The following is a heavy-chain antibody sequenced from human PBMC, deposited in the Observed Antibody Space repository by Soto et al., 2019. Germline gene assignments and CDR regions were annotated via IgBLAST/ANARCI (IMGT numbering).Heavy chain of an antibody. CDR2: IYHSGST. Sequence: SETLSLTCTVSGGSISSYYWSWIRQRPGKGLEWIGYIYHSGSTNYNPSLKSRVATSVDRSKNQFSLKLRSVTAADTAVYYCARSQTTVTSYDYWGQGTLVTVSS. J-gene: IGHJ4*02. V-gene: IGHV4-59*12. CDR1: GGSISSYY. CDR3: ARSQTTVTSYDY. D-gene: IGHD4-17*01.